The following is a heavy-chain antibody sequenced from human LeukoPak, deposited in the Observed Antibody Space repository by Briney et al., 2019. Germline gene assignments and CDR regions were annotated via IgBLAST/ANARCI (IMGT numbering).Heavy chain of an antibody. J-gene: IGHJ1*01. CDR2: ISGSGGST. CDR1: GFTFSSYA. CDR3: AKVSDYYDSLRYFQH. D-gene: IGHD3-22*01. V-gene: IGHV3-23*01. Sequence: PGGSLRLSCAASGFTFSSYAMSWVRQAPGKGLEWVSAISGSGGSTYYADSVKGRFTISRDNSKNTLYLQMNSLRAEDTAVYYCAKVSDYYDSLRYFQHWGQGTLVTVSS.